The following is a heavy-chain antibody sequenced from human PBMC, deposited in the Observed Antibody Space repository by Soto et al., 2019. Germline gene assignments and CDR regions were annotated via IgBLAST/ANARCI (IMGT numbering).Heavy chain of an antibody. J-gene: IGHJ6*02. CDR3: ARGTIPAAIEPYAMDV. CDR2: IIPIFGTA. D-gene: IGHD2-2*02. CDR1: GGTFSSYA. V-gene: IGHV1-69*06. Sequence: QVQLVQSGAEVKKPGSSVKVSCKASGGTFSSYAISWVRQAPGQGLEWRGGIIPIFGTANYAQKFQGRVTITADKSTSTAYMELSSLRSEDTAVYYCARGTIPAAIEPYAMDVWGQGTTVTVSS.